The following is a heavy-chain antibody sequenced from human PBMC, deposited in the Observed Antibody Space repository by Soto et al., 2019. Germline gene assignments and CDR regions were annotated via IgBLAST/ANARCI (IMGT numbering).Heavy chain of an antibody. D-gene: IGHD3-22*01. V-gene: IGHV4-31*03. CDR3: ARVGAAGYYYDSSAYS. J-gene: IGHJ4*02. CDR1: GGSISSGGYY. CDR2: IYYSGST. Sequence: SLETLSLTCTVSGGSISSGGYYWSWIRQHPGKGLEWIGYIYYSGSTSYSPSLRSRVTISVDTSKNQFSLRLTSVTAADTAVYYCARVGAAGYYYDSSAYSWGQGTLVTVSS.